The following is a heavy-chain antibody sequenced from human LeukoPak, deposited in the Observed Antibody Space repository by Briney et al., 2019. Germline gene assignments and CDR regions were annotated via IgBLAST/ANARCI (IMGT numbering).Heavy chain of an antibody. CDR2: INPNSSGT. CDR3: ARAFTYYYDSSGYYGWPDAFDI. CDR1: GYTFTGYY. D-gene: IGHD3-22*01. J-gene: IGHJ3*02. V-gene: IGHV1-2*02. Sequence: ASVKVSCKASGYTFTGYYMHWVRQAPGQGLEWMGWINPNSSGTNYAQKFQGRVTMTRDTSISTAYMELSRLRSDDTAVYYCARAFTYYYDSSGYYGWPDAFDIWGQGTMVTVSS.